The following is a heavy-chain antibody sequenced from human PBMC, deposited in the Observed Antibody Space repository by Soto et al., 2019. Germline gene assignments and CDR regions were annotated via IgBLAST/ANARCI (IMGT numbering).Heavy chain of an antibody. CDR3: AREALRYGMDV. D-gene: IGHD2-21*02. CDR2: IYYSGST. CDR1: GGSISSGDYY. Sequence: QVQLQESGPGLVKPSQTLSLTCTVSGGSISSGDYYWSWIRQPPGKGLEWIGYIYYSGSTCYNPPLKSRVTISVDTYKNQFSLKLSSVTAADTAVYYCAREALRYGMDVWGQGTTVTVSS. V-gene: IGHV4-30-4*01. J-gene: IGHJ6*02.